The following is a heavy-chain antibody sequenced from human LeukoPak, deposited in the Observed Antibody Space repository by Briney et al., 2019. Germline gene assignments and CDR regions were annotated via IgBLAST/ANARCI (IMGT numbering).Heavy chain of an antibody. J-gene: IGHJ4*02. D-gene: IGHD2-2*02. Sequence: GGSLRLSCAASGFTFSSNYMSWVRQAPGKGLEWVSIIYSGGSTFYADSVKGRFTISRDNAKNSLYLQMNSMRAEDTTVYYCARDRWPGYCSSTSCYRPLDYWGQGTLVTVSS. CDR3: ARDRWPGYCSSTSCYRPLDY. V-gene: IGHV3-53*01. CDR2: IYSGGST. CDR1: GFTFSSNY.